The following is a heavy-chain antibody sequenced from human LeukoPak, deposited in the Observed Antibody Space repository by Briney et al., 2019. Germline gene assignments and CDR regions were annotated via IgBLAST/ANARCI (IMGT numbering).Heavy chain of an antibody. D-gene: IGHD6-19*01. CDR1: GCTFTSYG. Sequence: GASVKVSCKASGCTFTSYGISWVRQAPGQRLEWMGWINAGNGNTKYSQKFQGRVTITRDTSASTAYMELSSLRSEDTAVYYCARALSQWLVLGGYWGQGTLVTVSS. CDR2: INAGNGNT. V-gene: IGHV1-3*01. CDR3: ARALSQWLVLGGY. J-gene: IGHJ4*02.